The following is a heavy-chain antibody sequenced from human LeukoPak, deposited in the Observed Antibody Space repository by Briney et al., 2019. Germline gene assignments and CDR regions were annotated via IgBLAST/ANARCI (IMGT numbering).Heavy chain of an antibody. D-gene: IGHD6-6*01. CDR2: VYYTGIT. J-gene: IGHJ4*02. CDR1: GGSVRNYY. V-gene: IGHV4-59*08. Sequence: PSETLSLTCSVSGGSVRNYYWSWIRQPPGKGLEWIGYVYYTGITNYNPSLKGRVTMFEDKSKNQFSLRLYSVTVADTAVYYCARHFAYSSSSYFDYWGQGSLVTVSS. CDR3: ARHFAYSSSSYFDY.